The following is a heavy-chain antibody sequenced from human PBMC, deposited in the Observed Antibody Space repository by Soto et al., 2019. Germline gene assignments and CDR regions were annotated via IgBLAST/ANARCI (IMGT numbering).Heavy chain of an antibody. V-gene: IGHV4-34*01. J-gene: IGHJ5*02. Sequence: SETLSLTCAVFGGSLSGDHWSWIRQPPGKGLEWIGEINHSGSTNYNPSLKSRVTISVDTSKKQISLKLNSVTAADTAVYYCARRYCSSTSCLAGFDPWGRGTLATVSS. CDR3: ARRYCSSTSCLAGFDP. CDR2: INHSGST. D-gene: IGHD2-2*01. CDR1: GGSLSGDH.